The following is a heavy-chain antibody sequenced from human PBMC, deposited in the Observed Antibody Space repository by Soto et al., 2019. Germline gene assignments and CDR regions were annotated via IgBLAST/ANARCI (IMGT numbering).Heavy chain of an antibody. CDR3: AKDKMEQWLVGGYYDY. CDR1: GFTFSSHA. V-gene: IGHV3-23*01. CDR2: TIDSGGRS. D-gene: IGHD6-19*01. J-gene: IGHJ4*02. Sequence: EVQLLESGGGLVQPGGSLRLSCAASGFTFSSHAMSWVRQAPGKGLEWVSSTIDSGGRSYHADSVRGRVTSSRDNSKNTLYLQMNSLRADDTAIYYCAKDKMEQWLVGGYYDYWGQGALVTVSS.